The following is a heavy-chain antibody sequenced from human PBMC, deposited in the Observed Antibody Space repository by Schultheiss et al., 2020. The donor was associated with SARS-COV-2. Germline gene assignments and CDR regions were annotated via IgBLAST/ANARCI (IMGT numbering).Heavy chain of an antibody. CDR1: GFTFSSYG. CDR2: ITNSGDRT. Sequence: GESLKISCAASGFTFSSYGMHWVRQAPGKGLEWVSAITNSGDRTYYADSVKGRFTISRDNSKNTLYLQVNSLRAEDTAVYYCARGPGGGSYYYLHYGMDVWGQGTTVTVSS. V-gene: IGHV3-23*01. J-gene: IGHJ6*02. D-gene: IGHD1-26*01. CDR3: ARGPGGGSYYYLHYGMDV.